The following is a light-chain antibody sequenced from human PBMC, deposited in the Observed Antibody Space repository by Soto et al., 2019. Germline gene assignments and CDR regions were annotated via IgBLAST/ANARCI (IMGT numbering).Light chain of an antibody. CDR3: QQYGGSPPYT. CDR1: QSVSSNY. CDR2: STS. Sequence: EIVLTQSPGTLSLSPGERATLSCRASQSVSSNYLAWYQQKPGQAPRLLISSTSSRATGIPDRFSGSGSGTDLPLTISRLEPEDFAVYYCQQYGGSPPYTFGQGTKLEIK. V-gene: IGKV3-20*01. J-gene: IGKJ2*01.